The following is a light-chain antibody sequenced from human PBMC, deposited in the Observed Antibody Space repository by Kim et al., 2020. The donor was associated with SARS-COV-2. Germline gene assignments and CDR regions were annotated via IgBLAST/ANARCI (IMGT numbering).Light chain of an antibody. CDR2: EVS. CDR1: SSDVGSYNR. Sequence: QSALTQPPSVSGSPGQSVTISCTGTSSDVGSYNRVSWYQQPPGTAPKLMIYEVSNRPSGVPDRFSGSKSGNTASLTISGLQPEDEADYYCQSYDSSLGGSLFGGGTKLTVL. J-gene: IGLJ3*02. CDR3: QSYDSSLGGSL. V-gene: IGLV2-18*02.